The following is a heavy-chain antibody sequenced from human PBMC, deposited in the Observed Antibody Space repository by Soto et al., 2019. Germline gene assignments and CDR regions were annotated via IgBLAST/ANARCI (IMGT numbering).Heavy chain of an antibody. CDR2: FDPEDGET. J-gene: IGHJ6*02. Sequence: GASVKASCKVSGYTLTELSMHCVRQAPGKGLEWMGGFDPEDGETIYAQKFQGRVTMTEDTSTDTAYMELSSLRSEDTAVYYCATDVRSRYYGSGRARARYYYYGMDVWGQGTTVTVSS. CDR1: GYTLTELS. CDR3: ATDVRSRYYGSGRARARYYYYGMDV. V-gene: IGHV1-24*01. D-gene: IGHD3-10*01.